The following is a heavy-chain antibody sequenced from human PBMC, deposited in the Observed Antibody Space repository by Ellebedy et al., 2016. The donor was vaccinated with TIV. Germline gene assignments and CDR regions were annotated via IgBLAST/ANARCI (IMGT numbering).Heavy chain of an antibody. CDR2: INPNSGGT. Sequence: ASVKVSCKASGYTFTGHYMHWVRHAPGQGLEWMGWINPNSGGTNYAQKFQGWVTMTRDTSISTAYMELSRLSSDDRAGYYCARTSRGTGRGGAFDIWGQGTMVTVSS. V-gene: IGHV1-2*04. J-gene: IGHJ3*02. D-gene: IGHD3-10*01. CDR3: ARTSRGTGRGGAFDI. CDR1: GYTFTGHY.